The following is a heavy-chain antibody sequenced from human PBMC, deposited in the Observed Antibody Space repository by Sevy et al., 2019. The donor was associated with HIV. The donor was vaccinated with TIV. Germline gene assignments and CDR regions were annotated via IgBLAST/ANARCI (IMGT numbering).Heavy chain of an antibody. V-gene: IGHV4-59*01. CDR3: ARGGPIQHQLDYFDS. D-gene: IGHD2-2*01. Sequence: SETLSLTCTVSGVSISPYYWTWVRQPPGKGLEWIDYFYYTGSSDHNSSLKSRVTTSVDTSKNQFSLRLTSVTAADTAIYYCARGGPIQHQLDYFDSWGQGTLVTVSS. CDR2: FYYTGSS. CDR1: GVSISPYY. J-gene: IGHJ4*02.